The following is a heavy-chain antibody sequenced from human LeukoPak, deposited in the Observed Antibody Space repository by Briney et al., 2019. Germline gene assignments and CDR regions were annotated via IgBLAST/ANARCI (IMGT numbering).Heavy chain of an antibody. J-gene: IGHJ3*02. CDR3: ARRWITMVRGVIITRNDAFDI. CDR2: SYPGYSDT. V-gene: IGHV5-51*01. CDR1: GYSFTSYW. D-gene: IGHD3-10*01. Sequence: PGESLQICCEGSGYSFTSYWICCGRQMPGKGVEWMGISYPGYSDTRYSPAFQGQVTISADKSISTAYLQWSSLTASDTAMYYCARRWITMVRGVIITRNDAFDIWGQGTMVTVSS.